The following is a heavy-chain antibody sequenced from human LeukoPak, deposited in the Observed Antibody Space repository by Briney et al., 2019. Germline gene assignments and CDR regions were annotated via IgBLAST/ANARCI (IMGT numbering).Heavy chain of an antibody. V-gene: IGHV3-30*18. CDR1: GFSFTMYG. J-gene: IGHJ4*02. CDR2: ISTDGNNE. D-gene: IGHD6-19*01. CDR3: AKDQIGWAPGYVSGPLDQ. Sequence: GGSLRPSCAASGFSFTMYGIHWVRQSPGKGLEWVAVISTDGNNEYYAKSVKGRFTISRDNSKSTVYLQMTSLRTEDTAVYYCAKDQIGWAPGYVSGPLDQWGQGTLVTVSS.